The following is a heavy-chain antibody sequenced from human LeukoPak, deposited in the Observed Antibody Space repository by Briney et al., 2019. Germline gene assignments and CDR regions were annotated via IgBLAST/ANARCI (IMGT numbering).Heavy chain of an antibody. CDR3: ARGAWTSSFDY. D-gene: IGHD6-6*01. CDR1: GYAFTSYD. V-gene: IGHV1-8*01. CDR2: MNPNSGNT. J-gene: IGHJ4*02. Sequence: GASVKVSCKAFGYAFTSYDINWVRQATGQGLEWMGWMNPNSGNTDYAQKFQGRVAMTRDTSTSTVYMELSSLRSEDTAVYYCARGAWTSSFDYWGQGTLVTVSS.